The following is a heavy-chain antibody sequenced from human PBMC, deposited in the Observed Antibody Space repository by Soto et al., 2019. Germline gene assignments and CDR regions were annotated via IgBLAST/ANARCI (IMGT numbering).Heavy chain of an antibody. J-gene: IGHJ3*02. CDR1: GFTFSSYS. CDR2: ISSSSSYI. Sequence: GGSLILSCAASGFTFSSYSMNWVRQAPGKGLEWVSSISSSSSYIYYADSVKGRFTISRDNAKNSLYLQMNSLRAEDTAVYYCARPLIAVAGTAAFDIWGQGTMVTVSS. D-gene: IGHD6-19*01. V-gene: IGHV3-21*01. CDR3: ARPLIAVAGTAAFDI.